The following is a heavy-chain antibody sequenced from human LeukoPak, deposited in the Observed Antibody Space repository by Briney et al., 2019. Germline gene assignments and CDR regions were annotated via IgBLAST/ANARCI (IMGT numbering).Heavy chain of an antibody. J-gene: IGHJ3*02. CDR3: ARGPLHYYDSSGYYPGVAFDI. Sequence: GASVKVSCKAFGYTFTSNYMHWVRQAPGQGPEWMGVISPSGGSTTYAQKFQGRVTLTRDMSTSTDYLELSSLRSEDTAVYYCARGPLHYYDSSGYYPGVAFDIWGQGTMVTVSS. CDR1: GYTFTSNY. CDR2: ISPSGGST. V-gene: IGHV1-46*01. D-gene: IGHD3-22*01.